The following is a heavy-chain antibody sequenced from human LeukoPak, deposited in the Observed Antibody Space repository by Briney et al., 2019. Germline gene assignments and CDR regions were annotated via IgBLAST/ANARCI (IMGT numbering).Heavy chain of an antibody. V-gene: IGHV3-30*02. D-gene: IGHD3-10*01. J-gene: IGHJ3*02. CDR3: AKDLSVGLLWFVFDI. CDR2: IRYDGSNK. Sequence: GGSLRLSRAPSGFTFSSYVMHRVRQAPGKGLGGVAFIRYDGSNKYYADSVKGRFTISRDNSKNTLYLQMNSLRAEDTAVYYCAKDLSVGLLWFVFDIWGQGTMVTVSS. CDR1: GFTFSSYV.